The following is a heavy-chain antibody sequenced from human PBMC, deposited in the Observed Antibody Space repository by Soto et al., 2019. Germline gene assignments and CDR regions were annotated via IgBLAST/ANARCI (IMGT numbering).Heavy chain of an antibody. V-gene: IGHV1-69*12. CDR2: IIPIFGTA. Sequence: QVQLVQSGAEVKKPGSSVKVSCKASGGTFSSYAISWVRQAPGQGLEWMGGIIPIFGTANYAQKFQGRVTITADESTSTAYMERSSLRSEDTAVYYCAREGGGSYFLGSGYWGQGTLVTVSS. J-gene: IGHJ4*02. CDR3: AREGGGSYFLGSGY. D-gene: IGHD1-26*01. CDR1: GGTFSSYA.